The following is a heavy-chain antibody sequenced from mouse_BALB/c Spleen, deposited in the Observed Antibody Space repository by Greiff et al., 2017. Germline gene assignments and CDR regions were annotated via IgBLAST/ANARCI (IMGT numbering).Heavy chain of an antibody. CDR1: GYSITSDYA. CDR3: AGGITHDDFAY. Sequence: ESGPGLVKPSQSLSLTCTVTGYSITSDYAWNWIRQFPGNKLEWMGYISYSGSTSYNPSLKSRISITRDTSKNQFFLQLNSVTTEDTATYYCAGGITHDDFAYWGQGTLVTVSA. CDR2: ISYSGST. V-gene: IGHV3-2*02. J-gene: IGHJ3*01. D-gene: IGHD1-1*01.